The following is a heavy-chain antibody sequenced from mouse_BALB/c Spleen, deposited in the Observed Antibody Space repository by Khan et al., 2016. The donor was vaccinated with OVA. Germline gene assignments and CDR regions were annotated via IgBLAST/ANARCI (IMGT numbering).Heavy chain of an antibody. CDR2: ISSGGDYT. J-gene: IGHJ3*01. D-gene: IGHD1-1*01. Sequence: EVELVESGGDLVKPGGSLKLSCAASGFTFSTYGMSWVRQTPDKRLEWVATISSGGDYTYYPDSVMGRFTLSRDNAKSTLCLQMSSLKSEDTAMYYCASHLAGSFAYWGQGTLVTVSA. CDR1: GFTFSTYG. CDR3: ASHLAGSFAY. V-gene: IGHV5-6*01.